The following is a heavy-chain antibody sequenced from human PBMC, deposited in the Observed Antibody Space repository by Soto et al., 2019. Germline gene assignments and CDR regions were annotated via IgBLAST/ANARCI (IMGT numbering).Heavy chain of an antibody. D-gene: IGHD3-10*01. CDR2: IHNSGST. CDR1: GGSISSGDYY. Sequence: QVQLQGSGPGLVRPSQTLSLTCTVSGGSISSGDYYWSWIRQAPGKGLEWIGYIHNSGSTYYTPSLQSRGNITVSTVKEQVLLNLRSVRAAGPALDYWGRGPPSAGSPSGFDYWGQGTLVTVSS. J-gene: IGHJ4*01. V-gene: IGHV4-30-4*01. CDR3: GRGPPSAGSPSGFDY.